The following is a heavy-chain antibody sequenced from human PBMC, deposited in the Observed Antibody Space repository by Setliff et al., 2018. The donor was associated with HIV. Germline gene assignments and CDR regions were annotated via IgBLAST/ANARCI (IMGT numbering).Heavy chain of an antibody. CDR1: RGTFSSYG. J-gene: IGHJ4*02. CDR3: ATRGRDLGFDY. CDR2: IIPMLGIT. Sequence: SVKVSCKASRGTFSSYGFNWVRQAPGQGLECMGGIIPMLGITNYAQRFQGRLTITADEYTGTAYMELSSLRSEDTAVYYCATRGRDLGFDYWGQGTLVTVSS. D-gene: IGHD1-1*01. V-gene: IGHV1-69*10.